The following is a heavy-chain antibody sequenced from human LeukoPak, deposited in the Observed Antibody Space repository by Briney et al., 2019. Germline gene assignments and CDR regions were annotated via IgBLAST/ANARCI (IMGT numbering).Heavy chain of an antibody. V-gene: IGHV3-74*01. Sequence: GGSLRLSCAASGFTFSSYWMHLVRQAPGKGLVWVSRINSDGSSTSYADSVKGRFTIHRDNAKHTLYLHMNSLGDDDPAVYYCARDFAYSAILTGYYLETYYYGMDVWGQGPTVTVSS. J-gene: IGHJ6*02. CDR2: INSDGSST. D-gene: IGHD3-9*01. CDR3: ARDFAYSAILTGYYLETYYYGMDV. CDR1: GFTFSSYW.